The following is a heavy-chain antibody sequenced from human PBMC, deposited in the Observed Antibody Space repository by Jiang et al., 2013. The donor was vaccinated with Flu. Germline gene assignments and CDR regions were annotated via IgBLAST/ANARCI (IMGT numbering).Heavy chain of an antibody. CDR3: AAVRITMVRGVTISDAFNI. J-gene: IGHJ3*02. D-gene: IGHD3-10*01. CDR1: GFTFTSSA. V-gene: IGHV1-58*02. CDR2: IVVGSGNT. Sequence: SGAEVKKPGTSVRVSCKASGFTFTSSAIQWVRQARGQRLEWIGWIVVGSGNTNYAQKFQERVTITRDMSTSTAYMELSSLRSEDTAVYYCAAVRITMVRGVTISDAFNIWGQGTMVTVSS.